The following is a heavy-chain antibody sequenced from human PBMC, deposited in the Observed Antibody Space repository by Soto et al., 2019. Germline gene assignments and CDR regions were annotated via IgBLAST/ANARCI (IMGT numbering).Heavy chain of an antibody. J-gene: IGHJ4*02. CDR1: GFSLSDYW. D-gene: IGHD6-19*01. V-gene: IGHV3-7*01. CDR2: IKQDESDR. Sequence: EVQLVESGGGLVQPGGSLRLSCAASGFSLSDYWMNWVRQAPGKGLEWVAIIKQDESDRYYVDSVKGRFTISRDNAKNSLYLQMSSLRVEDTALYYCARGRGWLHDYWGQGTLVTVSS. CDR3: ARGRGWLHDY.